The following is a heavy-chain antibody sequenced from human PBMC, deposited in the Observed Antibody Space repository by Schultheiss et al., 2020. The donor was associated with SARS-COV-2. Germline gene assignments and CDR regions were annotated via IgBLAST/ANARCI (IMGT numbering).Heavy chain of an antibody. Sequence: SETLSLTCTVSGGSISSSSYYWSWIRQPAGKGLEWIGRIYTSGSTNYNPSLKSRVTISVDTSKNQFSLKLSSVTAADTAVYYCARGRGFTMVRGGYYFDYWGQGTLVTVSS. D-gene: IGHD3-10*01. J-gene: IGHJ4*02. CDR3: ARGRGFTMVRGGYYFDY. CDR1: GGSISSSSYY. CDR2: IYTSGST. V-gene: IGHV4-61*02.